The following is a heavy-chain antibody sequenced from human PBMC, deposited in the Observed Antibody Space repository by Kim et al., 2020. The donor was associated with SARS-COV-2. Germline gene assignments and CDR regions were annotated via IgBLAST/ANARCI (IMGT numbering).Heavy chain of an antibody. V-gene: IGHV4-39*01. CDR3: ARASSAGELEY. D-gene: IGHD7-27*01. Sequence: TYCNPSLKSRFTISVDTSKNQCSLKLSSVTATDTAVYYCARASSAGELEYWGQGTLVTVSA. J-gene: IGHJ4*02. CDR2: T.